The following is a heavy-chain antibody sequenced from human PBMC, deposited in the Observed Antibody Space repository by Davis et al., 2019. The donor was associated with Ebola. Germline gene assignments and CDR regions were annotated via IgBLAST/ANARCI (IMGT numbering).Heavy chain of an antibody. CDR3: AKDTSNVWFDV. CDR1: GFTVSGNY. J-gene: IGHJ3*01. Sequence: GESLKISCAASGFTVSGNYMSWVRRAPGKGLEWVSTLGLSGDTYYADSVKGRFTISRDNSMNTLHLQMNSLRVEDTAIYYCAKDTSNVWFDVWGQGTMVTVSS. V-gene: IGHV3-53*01. D-gene: IGHD6-19*01. CDR2: LGLSGDT.